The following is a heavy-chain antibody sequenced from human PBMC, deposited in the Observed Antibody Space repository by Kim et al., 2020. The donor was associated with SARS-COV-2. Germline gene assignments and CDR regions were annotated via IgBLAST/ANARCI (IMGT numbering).Heavy chain of an antibody. Sequence: GGSLRLSCAASGFTFSTYGMYWVRQAPGKGLEWVALISYDGSNEYYADSVKGRFTISRDNSKNTLYLQMNSLRAEDTALFYCAKALLRGVNYYYYGMDVWGQETTVTVSS. V-gene: IGHV3-30*18. D-gene: IGHD3-10*01. J-gene: IGHJ6*02. CDR2: ISYDGSNE. CDR3: AKALLRGVNYYYYGMDV. CDR1: GFTFSTYG.